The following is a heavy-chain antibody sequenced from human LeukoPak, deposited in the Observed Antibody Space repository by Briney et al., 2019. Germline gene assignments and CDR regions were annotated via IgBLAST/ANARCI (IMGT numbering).Heavy chain of an antibody. V-gene: IGHV3-33*08. CDR2: IWYDGSNK. J-gene: IGHJ6*02. D-gene: IGHD6-13*01. CDR1: GFTFSSYN. Sequence: GGSLRLSCATSGFTFSSYNMNWVRQAPGKGLEWVAVIWYDGSNKYYADSVKGRFTISRDNSKNTLYLQMNSLRAEDTAVYYCARVRYSSSWYVYYYYGMDVWGQGTTVTVSS. CDR3: ARVRYSSSWYVYYYYGMDV.